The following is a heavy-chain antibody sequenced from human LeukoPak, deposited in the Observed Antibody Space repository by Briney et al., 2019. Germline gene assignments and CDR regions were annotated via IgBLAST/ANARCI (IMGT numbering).Heavy chain of an antibody. Sequence: GGSLRLSCAASGFTFSSYSMNWVRQAPGKGLEWVSSISSSYIYYADSVKGRFTISRDNAKNSLYLQMNSLRAEDTAVYYCARHTTVTTEKSFDYWGQGTLVTVSS. J-gene: IGHJ4*02. CDR3: ARHTTVTTEKSFDY. CDR1: GFTFSSYS. D-gene: IGHD4-17*01. CDR2: ISSSYI. V-gene: IGHV3-21*01.